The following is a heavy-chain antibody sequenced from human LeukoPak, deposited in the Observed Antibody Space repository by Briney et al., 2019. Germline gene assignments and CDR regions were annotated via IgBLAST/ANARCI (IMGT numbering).Heavy chain of an antibody. J-gene: IGHJ4*02. Sequence: GGSLRLSCEGSGFSVSSNYMTWVRQAPGKGLEWVAVISYDGSNKYYADSVKGRFTISRDNSKNTLYLQMNSLRAEDTAVYYCARSSSSSYLFDYWGQGTLVTVSS. D-gene: IGHD6-6*01. CDR1: GFSVSSNY. CDR3: ARSSSSSYLFDY. CDR2: ISYDGSNK. V-gene: IGHV3-30*03.